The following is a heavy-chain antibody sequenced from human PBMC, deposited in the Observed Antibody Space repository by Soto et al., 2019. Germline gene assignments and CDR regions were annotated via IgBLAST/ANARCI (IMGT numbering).Heavy chain of an antibody. J-gene: IGHJ4*02. CDR1: GGSVRSSNW. D-gene: IGHD2-8*01. V-gene: IGHV4-28*01. CDR3: ARYGGVTAAFDY. CDR2: IFYSGGT. Sequence: SETLSLTCAVSGGSVRSSNWWGWIRQPPGKGLEWIGHIFYSGGTYYNPSLNGRVTMSVDTSKNQFSLKLSSVTAADTAVYFCARYGGVTAAFDYWGQGTLVTVPQ.